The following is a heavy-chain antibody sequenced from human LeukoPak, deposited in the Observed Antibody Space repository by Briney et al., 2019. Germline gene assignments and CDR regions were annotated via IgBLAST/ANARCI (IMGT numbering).Heavy chain of an antibody. J-gene: IGHJ5*02. CDR2: IYYSGST. D-gene: IGHD1-1*01. V-gene: IGHV4-59*12. CDR1: GGSISSYY. CDR3: ARGIGSSRQKYNWFDP. Sequence: SETLSLTCTVSGGSISSYYWSWIRQPPGKGLEWIGYIYYSGSTNYNPSLKSRVTISVDTSKNQFSLKLSSVTAGDTAVYYCARGIGSSRQKYNWFDPWGQGTLVTVSS.